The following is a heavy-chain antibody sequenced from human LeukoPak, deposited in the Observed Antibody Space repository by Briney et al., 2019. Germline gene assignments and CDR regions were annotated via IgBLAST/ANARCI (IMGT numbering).Heavy chain of an antibody. CDR1: GGSFSGYY. CDR2: INHSGST. CDR3: AIRLLWFGELLK. J-gene: IGHJ4*02. D-gene: IGHD3-10*01. Sequence: ASETLPLTCAVYGGSFSGYYWSWIRQPPGKGLEWIGEINHSGSTNYNPSLKSRVTISVDTSKNQFSLKLSSVTAADTAVYYCAIRLLWFGELLKWGQGTLVTVSS. V-gene: IGHV4-34*01.